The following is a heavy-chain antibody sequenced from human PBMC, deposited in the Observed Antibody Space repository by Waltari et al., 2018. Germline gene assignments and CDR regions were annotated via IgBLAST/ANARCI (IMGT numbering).Heavy chain of an antibody. Sequence: QVQLQQWGAGLLKPSETLSLTCAVYGGSFSGYYCSWSRQPPGKGLEWIGEINHSGSTNYNPSLKSRVTISVDTSKNQFSLKLSSVTAADTAVYYCARGRSSWYGYYYMDVWGKGTTVTVSS. J-gene: IGHJ6*03. CDR1: GGSFSGYY. V-gene: IGHV4-34*01. CDR2: INHSGST. CDR3: ARGRSSWYGYYYMDV. D-gene: IGHD6-13*01.